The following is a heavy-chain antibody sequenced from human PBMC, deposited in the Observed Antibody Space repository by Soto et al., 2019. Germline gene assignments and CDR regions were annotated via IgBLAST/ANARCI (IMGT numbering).Heavy chain of an antibody. CDR3: AREGLTTLTTGDYYYGMDV. CDR1: GGTFSSYA. Sequence: QVQLVQSGAEVKKPGSSVKVSCKASGGTFSSYAISWVRQAPGQGLEWMGGIIPIFGTTNYAQEFQGRVSITADKSTSTAYMELSSLRSEDTAVYYCAREGLTTLTTGDYYYGMDVWGQGTTVTVSS. V-gene: IGHV1-69*06. CDR2: IIPIFGTT. D-gene: IGHD4-4*01. J-gene: IGHJ6*02.